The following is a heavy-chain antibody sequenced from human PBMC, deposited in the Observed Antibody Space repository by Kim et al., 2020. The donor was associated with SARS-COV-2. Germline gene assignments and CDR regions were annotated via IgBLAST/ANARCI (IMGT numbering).Heavy chain of an antibody. CDR3: ARDSYGSGSYYREIYYYYGMDV. CDR1: GGSISSGGYY. Sequence: SETLSLTCTVSGGSISSGGYYWSWIRQHPGKGLEWIGYIYYSGSTYYNPSLKSRVTISVDTSKNQFSLKLSSVTAADTAVYYCARDSYGSGSYYREIYYYYGMDVWGQGTPVTVSS. V-gene: IGHV4-31*03. CDR2: IYYSGST. J-gene: IGHJ6*02. D-gene: IGHD3-10*01.